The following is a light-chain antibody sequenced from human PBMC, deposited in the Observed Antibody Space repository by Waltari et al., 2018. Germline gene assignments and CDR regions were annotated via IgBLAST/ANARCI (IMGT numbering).Light chain of an antibody. CDR2: DVS. CDR1: SSDVGGYDY. V-gene: IGLV2-14*03. Sequence: QSALTQPASVSESPGQSITISYTGTSSDVGGYDYVSWYQQHPGKVPKLMVYDVSNRPSGVSNRFSGSKTGNTASLTISGLQAEDEADYYCSSYTSSSTLYGFGTGTKVTVL. J-gene: IGLJ1*01. CDR3: SSYTSSSTLYG.